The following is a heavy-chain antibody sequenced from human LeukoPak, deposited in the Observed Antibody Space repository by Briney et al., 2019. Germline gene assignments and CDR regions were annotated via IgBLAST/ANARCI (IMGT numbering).Heavy chain of an antibody. Sequence: GGSLRLSCAASGFTFSSYGMHWVRQAPGKGLEWVAVIWYDGSNKYYADSVKGRFTIFRDNSKNTLYLQMNSLRAEDTAVYYCARAGPGRAAYYYYGMDVWGQGTTVTVSS. CDR1: GFTFSSYG. V-gene: IGHV3-33*01. CDR2: IWYDGSNK. J-gene: IGHJ6*02. CDR3: ARAGPGRAAYYYYGMDV. D-gene: IGHD2-15*01.